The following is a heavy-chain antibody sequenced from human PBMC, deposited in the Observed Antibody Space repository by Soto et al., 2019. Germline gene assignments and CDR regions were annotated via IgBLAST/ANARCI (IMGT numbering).Heavy chain of an antibody. CDR2: ISSSSSTI. Sequence: GGSLRLSCAASGFTFITYSMNWVRQAPGKGLEWVSYISSSSSTIYYADSVKGRFTISRDNAKNSLYLQMNSLRAEDTAVYYCVMFPMVCQLNNWFDLWGQGTLVTVSS. J-gene: IGHJ5*02. V-gene: IGHV3-48*01. CDR3: VMFPMVCQLNNWFDL. D-gene: IGHD2-8*01. CDR1: GFTFITYS.